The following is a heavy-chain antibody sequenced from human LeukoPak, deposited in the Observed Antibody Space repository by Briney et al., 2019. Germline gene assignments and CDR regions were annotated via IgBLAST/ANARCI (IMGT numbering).Heavy chain of an antibody. D-gene: IGHD3-3*01. CDR2: ISYDGSNK. V-gene: IGHV3-30-3*01. Sequence: GGSLRLSCAASGFTFSSYAMHWVRQAPGKGLEWVAVISYDGSNKYYADSVKGRFTISRDNSKNTLYLQMNSLRAEDTAVYYCARDYFGRYYDFWSGYEGQGFDYWGRGTLVTVSS. CDR3: ARDYFGRYYDFWSGYEGQGFDY. J-gene: IGHJ4*02. CDR1: GFTFSSYA.